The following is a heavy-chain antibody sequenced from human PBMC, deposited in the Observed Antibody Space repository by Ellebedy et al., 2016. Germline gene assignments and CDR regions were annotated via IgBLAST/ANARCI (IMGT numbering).Heavy chain of an antibody. V-gene: IGHV3-23*01. D-gene: IGHD3-22*01. CDR1: GFTFSSYA. CDR2: ISGSGGST. CDR3: AKDQGRITMIVVVTAGYFDY. Sequence: GESLKISXAASGFTFSSYAMSWVRHAPGKGLEWVSAISGSGGSTYYADSVKGRFTISRDNSKNTLYLQMNSLRAEDTAVYYCAKDQGRITMIVVVTAGYFDYWGQGTLVTVSS. J-gene: IGHJ4*02.